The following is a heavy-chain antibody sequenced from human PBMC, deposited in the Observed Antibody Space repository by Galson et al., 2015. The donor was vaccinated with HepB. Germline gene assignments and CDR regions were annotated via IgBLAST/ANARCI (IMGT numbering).Heavy chain of an antibody. Sequence: PALVKPTQTLTLTCTFSGFSLTSNAVGVGWIRQPPGKALEWLALIYWDDDNHYSPSLKSRLSTTKDTSKNQVVLTMTNMDPVDTATYYCAHGSGWLFDYWGQGTLVTVSS. V-gene: IGHV2-5*02. CDR2: IYWDDDN. J-gene: IGHJ4*02. CDR3: AHGSGWLFDY. CDR1: GFSLTSNAVG. D-gene: IGHD6-19*01.